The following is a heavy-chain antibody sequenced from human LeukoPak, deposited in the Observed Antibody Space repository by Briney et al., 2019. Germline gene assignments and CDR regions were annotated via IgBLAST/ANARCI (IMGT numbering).Heavy chain of an antibody. V-gene: IGHV1-2*02. CDR2: INPNSGGT. CDR1: GYTFTGYY. Sequence: ASVKVSCKASGYTFTGYYMHWVRQAPGQGLEWMGWINPNSGGTNYAQKFQGRVTMTRDTSISTAYMELSRLRSDDTAVYYCAREVLRYFDWLSRNNWFDPWGQGTLVTVSS. J-gene: IGHJ5*02. D-gene: IGHD3-9*01. CDR3: AREVLRYFDWLSRNNWFDP.